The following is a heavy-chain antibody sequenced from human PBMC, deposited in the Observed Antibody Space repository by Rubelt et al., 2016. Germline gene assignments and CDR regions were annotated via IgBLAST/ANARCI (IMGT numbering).Heavy chain of an antibody. CDR3: ARVDTNLFSDAFDI. Sequence: QVQLQESGPGLVKPSEALSLPCTVYGGSISSSRYYWGWIRQPPGKGLEWIGSIYSSRSTYSNPSLKSRIALFIDASKNHFSLKLNSVTAADTALYYCARVDTNLFSDAFDIWGLGTMVTVSS. CDR2: IYSSRST. J-gene: IGHJ3*02. CDR1: GGSISSSRYY. D-gene: IGHD5-18*01. V-gene: IGHV4-39*02.